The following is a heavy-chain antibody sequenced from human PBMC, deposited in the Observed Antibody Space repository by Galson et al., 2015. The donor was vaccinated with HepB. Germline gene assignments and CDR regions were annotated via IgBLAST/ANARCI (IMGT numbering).Heavy chain of an antibody. CDR3: AKDQHGFYYYYGMDV. Sequence: SLRLSCAASGFTFSSYGMHWVRQAPGKGLEWVAFIRYDGSNKYYADSVKGRFTISRDNSKNTLYLQMNSLRAEDTAVYYCAKDQHGFYYYYGMDVWGQGTTVTVSS. V-gene: IGHV3-30*02. D-gene: IGHD2-21*01. J-gene: IGHJ6*02. CDR2: IRYDGSNK. CDR1: GFTFSSYG.